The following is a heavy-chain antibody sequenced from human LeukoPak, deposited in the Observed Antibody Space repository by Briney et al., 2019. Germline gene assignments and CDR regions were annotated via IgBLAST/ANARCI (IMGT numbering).Heavy chain of an antibody. CDR3: ARRSGHSSGWYAFDI. J-gene: IGHJ3*02. D-gene: IGHD6-19*01. Sequence: SETLSLTCTVSGGSVSSGSYYWSWIRQPPGKGLEWIGYIYYSGSTNYNPSLKSRVTISVDTSKNQFSLKLSSVTAADTAVYYCARRSGHSSGWYAFDIWGQGTMVTVSS. CDR2: IYYSGST. CDR1: GGSVSSGSYY. V-gene: IGHV4-61*01.